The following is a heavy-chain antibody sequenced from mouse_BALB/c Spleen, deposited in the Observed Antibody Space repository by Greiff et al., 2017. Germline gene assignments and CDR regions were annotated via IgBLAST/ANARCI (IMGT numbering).Heavy chain of an antibody. CDR1: GYSITSGYF. CDR3: ARGDLLRQRGFAY. Sequence: EVKLQESGPGLVKPSQSLSLTCSVTGYSITSGYFWYWIRKFPGNILEWMGYIRYDGSNNYNPSLKNRITITRDTSKNQVFLKLNAVTTEDTATYYCARGDLLRQRGFAYWGQGTLVTVSA. CDR2: IRYDGSN. D-gene: IGHD1-2*01. V-gene: IGHV3-6*01. J-gene: IGHJ3*01.